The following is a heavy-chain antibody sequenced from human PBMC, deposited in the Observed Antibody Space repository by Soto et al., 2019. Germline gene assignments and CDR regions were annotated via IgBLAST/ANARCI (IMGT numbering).Heavy chain of an antibody. V-gene: IGHV1-69*06. J-gene: IGHJ4*02. D-gene: IGHD5-18*01. CDR3: ARVRAMVTPYLFDY. Sequence: QVPLVQSGAEVKKPGSSVKVSCKASGGTFSTYAISWVRQAPGQGLEWMGGIIPIFGTANYAQKFQGRVTITADKATSTAYMDLSSLRSEDTAVYYCARVRAMVTPYLFDYWGQGTLVTVSS. CDR1: GGTFSTYA. CDR2: IIPIFGTA.